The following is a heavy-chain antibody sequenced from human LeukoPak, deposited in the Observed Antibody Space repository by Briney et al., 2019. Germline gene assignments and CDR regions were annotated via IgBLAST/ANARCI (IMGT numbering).Heavy chain of an antibody. CDR2: IYYSGST. Sequence: PSETLSLTCTVSGGSISSSSYYWGWIRQPPGKGLEWIGSIYYSGSTYYNPSLKSRVTISVDTSKNQFSLKLSSVTAADTAVYYCARLRSGFPLNWGQGTLVTVSS. CDR1: GGSISSSSYY. D-gene: IGHD2/OR15-2a*01. CDR3: ARLRSGFPLN. V-gene: IGHV4-39*01. J-gene: IGHJ4*02.